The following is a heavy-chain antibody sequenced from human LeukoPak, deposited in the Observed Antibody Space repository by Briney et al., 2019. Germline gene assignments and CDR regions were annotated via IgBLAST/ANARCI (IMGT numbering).Heavy chain of an antibody. D-gene: IGHD2-8*01. Sequence: ASVKVSCKVSGYTLTELSMHWVRQAPGKGLEWMGGFDPEDGETIYAQKFQGRVTMTEDTSTDTAYMELSSLRSEDTAVYYCARVPKPGLGYCTNGVCHPGDYWGQGTLVTVSS. CDR3: ARVPKPGLGYCTNGVCHPGDY. CDR2: FDPEDGET. CDR1: GYTLTELS. J-gene: IGHJ4*02. V-gene: IGHV1-24*01.